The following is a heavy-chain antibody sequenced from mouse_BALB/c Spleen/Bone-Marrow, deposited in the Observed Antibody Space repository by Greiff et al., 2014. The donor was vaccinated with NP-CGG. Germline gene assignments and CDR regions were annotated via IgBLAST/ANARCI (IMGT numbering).Heavy chain of an antibody. V-gene: IGHV5-4*02. CDR1: GFTFSDYY. D-gene: IGHD2-4*01. CDR3: ARDYDYDPAWFAY. Sequence: EVQVVESGGGLVKPGGSLKLSCAASGFTFSDYYMYWVRQTPEKRLELVATISDGGSYTYYPDSVKGRFTISRDNAKNNLYLQMSSLKSEDTAMYYCARDYDYDPAWFAYWGQGTLVTVSA. CDR2: ISDGGSYT. J-gene: IGHJ3*01.